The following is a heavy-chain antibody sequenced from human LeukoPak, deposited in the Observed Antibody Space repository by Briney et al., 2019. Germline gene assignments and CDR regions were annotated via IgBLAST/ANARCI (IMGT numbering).Heavy chain of an antibody. CDR2: INPNSGGT. J-gene: IGHJ5*02. Sequence: GASVKVSCKASGYTFTGYYMHWVRQAPGQGLEWMGWINPNSGGTDYAQKFQGRVTMTRDTSISTAYMELSRLRSDDTAVYYCASLTYGSGHNWFDPWGQGTLVTVSS. V-gene: IGHV1-2*02. D-gene: IGHD3-10*01. CDR3: ASLTYGSGHNWFDP. CDR1: GYTFTGYY.